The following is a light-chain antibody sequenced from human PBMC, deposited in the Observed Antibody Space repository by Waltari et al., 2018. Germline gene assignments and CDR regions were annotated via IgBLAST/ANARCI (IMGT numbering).Light chain of an antibody. J-gene: IGKJ5*01. Sequence: DVGLTQSPLSLPVTLGQPASISCRSSQSLVYTDGISYLNWFHQRPGQAPRRLIYKVSNRDSGVPDRFSGSGSGTDFTLMISSVEADDVGVYFCMQATHWPVTFGKGTRLEIK. CDR1: QSLVYTDGISY. CDR2: KVS. CDR3: MQATHWPVT. V-gene: IGKV2-30*01.